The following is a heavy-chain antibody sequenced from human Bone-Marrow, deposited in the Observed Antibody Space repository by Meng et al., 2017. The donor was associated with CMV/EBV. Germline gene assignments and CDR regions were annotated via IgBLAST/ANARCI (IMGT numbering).Heavy chain of an antibody. CDR1: FRSYT. J-gene: IGHJ3*02. Sequence: FRSYTISWVRQAPGQGLEWMGRIIPILGIANYAQKFQGRVTITADKSTSTAYMELSSLRSEDTAVYYCARLTTYYYDSSGPKGAFDIWGQGTMVTVSS. D-gene: IGHD3-22*01. CDR2: IIPILGIA. V-gene: IGHV1-69*02. CDR3: ARLTTYYYDSSGPKGAFDI.